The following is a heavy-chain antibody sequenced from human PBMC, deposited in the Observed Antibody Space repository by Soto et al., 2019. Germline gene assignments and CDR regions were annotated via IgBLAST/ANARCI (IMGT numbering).Heavy chain of an antibody. J-gene: IGHJ5*02. CDR3: AKDSIVLMVYAHNCFDP. CDR2: ISGSGGST. V-gene: IGHV3-23*01. CDR1: GFTFSSFA. D-gene: IGHD2-8*01. Sequence: GGSLRLSCSASGFTFSSFAMHWVRQAPGKGLEWVSAISGSGGSTYYADSVKGRFTISRDNSKNTLYLQMNSLRAEDTAVYYCAKDSIVLMVYAHNCFDPWGQGTLVTVSS.